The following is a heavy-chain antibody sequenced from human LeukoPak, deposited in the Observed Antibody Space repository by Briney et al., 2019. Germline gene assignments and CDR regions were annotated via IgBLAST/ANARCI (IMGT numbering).Heavy chain of an antibody. CDR1: GFTFGTYA. Sequence: GGSLRLSCAASGFTFGTYAMSWVRQAPGEGLEWVSAISGTGGGTYYADSVKGRFTISRDNSKNTLYLQMNSLRAEDTAVYYCAKDGSSGFDYWGQGTLITVSS. J-gene: IGHJ4*02. CDR2: ISGTGGGT. CDR3: AKDGSSGFDY. D-gene: IGHD3-22*01. V-gene: IGHV3-23*01.